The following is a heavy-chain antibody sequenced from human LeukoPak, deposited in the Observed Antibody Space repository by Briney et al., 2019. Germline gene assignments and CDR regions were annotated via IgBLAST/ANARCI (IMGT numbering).Heavy chain of an antibody. V-gene: IGHV5-51*01. CDR3: ARRWRGGWYDY. Sequence: GESLKISCKASGYSFTNYWIAWVRQMPRKGLEWMGIIYPGDSDTRYSPSFQGQVTISADKSITSAHLQWSSLKASDSAMYYCARRWRGGWYDYWGQGTLVTVSS. CDR1: GYSFTNYW. D-gene: IGHD6-19*01. CDR2: IYPGDSDT. J-gene: IGHJ4*02.